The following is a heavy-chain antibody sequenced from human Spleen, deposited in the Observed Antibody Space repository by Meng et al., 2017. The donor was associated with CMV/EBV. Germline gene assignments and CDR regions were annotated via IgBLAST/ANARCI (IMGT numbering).Heavy chain of an antibody. CDR3: ARDLGILTQAYYFDY. D-gene: IGHD6-13*01. Sequence: SGYTFTSYGISRVRQAPGQGLEWMGWTSAYDNNTKYAQRLKGRVTMTTDTSTSTAYMELRSLRSDDTAVYYCARDLGILTQAYYFDYWGQGSLVTVSS. CDR2: TSAYDNNT. V-gene: IGHV1-18*01. CDR1: GYTFTSYG. J-gene: IGHJ4*02.